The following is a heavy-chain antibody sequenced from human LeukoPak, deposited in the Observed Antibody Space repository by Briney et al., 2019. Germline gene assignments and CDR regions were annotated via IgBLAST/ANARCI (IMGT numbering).Heavy chain of an antibody. Sequence: ASVRVSCKASGYSFTGFYIHWVRQAPGQGLEWMGWINPGNGGTDYAHNFQGRVTMTRDTSVSTAYMELSGLRFDDTAVYYCARDHHRQTPISFDPWGQGTLVTVSS. J-gene: IGHJ5*02. V-gene: IGHV1-2*02. CDR1: GYSFTGFY. CDR3: ARDHHRQTPISFDP. CDR2: INPGNGGT.